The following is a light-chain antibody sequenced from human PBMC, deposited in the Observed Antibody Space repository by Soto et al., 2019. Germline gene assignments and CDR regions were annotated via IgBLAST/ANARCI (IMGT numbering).Light chain of an antibody. V-gene: IGLV2-14*01. Sequence: QSALTQPASVSGSPGQSITISCTGTSSDVGGYNYVSWYQQHPGKAPKLMIYKVSHRPSGVSDRFSGSKSGNTASLTISGLLAEDEADYYCSSYASTSTLVLFGGGTKLTVL. CDR3: SSYASTSTLVL. J-gene: IGLJ2*01. CDR1: SSDVGGYNY. CDR2: KVS.